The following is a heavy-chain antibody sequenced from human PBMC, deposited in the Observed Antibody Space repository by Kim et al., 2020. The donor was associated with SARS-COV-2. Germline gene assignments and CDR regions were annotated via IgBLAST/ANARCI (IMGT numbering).Heavy chain of an antibody. J-gene: IGHJ4*02. CDR3: AREITGTSEFDY. Sequence: NYNPSLKSRVTISVDTSKNQFSLKLSSVTAADTAVYYCAREITGTSEFDYWGQGTLVTVSS. D-gene: IGHD1-20*01. V-gene: IGHV4-59*01.